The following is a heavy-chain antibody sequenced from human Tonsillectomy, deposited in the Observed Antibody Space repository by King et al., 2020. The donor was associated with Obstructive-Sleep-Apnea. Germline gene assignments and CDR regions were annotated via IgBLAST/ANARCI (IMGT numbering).Heavy chain of an antibody. Sequence: QLVQSGGGVVQPGGSLRLSCAASVFTFNNYGLHWVRQPPARGLEGLAVTYYDGRREYYAASVKGRFTISSDNSMNTLFLQMNSLGAEDTALYYCARGQMSWATGFRWLDPWGQGTLVIVSS. V-gene: IGHV3-30*03. CDR1: VFTFNNYG. J-gene: IGHJ5*02. D-gene: IGHD1-26*01. CDR3: ARGQMSWATGFRWLDP. CDR2: TYYDGRRE.